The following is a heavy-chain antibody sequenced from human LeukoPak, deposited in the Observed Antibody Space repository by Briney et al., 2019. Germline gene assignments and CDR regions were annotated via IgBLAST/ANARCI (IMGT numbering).Heavy chain of an antibody. D-gene: IGHD6-25*01. CDR3: ARGGRGDVSGYAWLDY. V-gene: IGHV3-7*04. CDR1: GFSFSDSW. J-gene: IGHJ4*02. Sequence: PGGSLRLSCAASGFSFSDSWMSWVRQAPGKGPEWVANIKGDGSLKNYVDSVKDRFTISRDNAKKSLYVQMNSLRVEDTAVYYCARGGRGDVSGYAWLDYWGQGSLVIVSS. CDR2: IKGDGSLK.